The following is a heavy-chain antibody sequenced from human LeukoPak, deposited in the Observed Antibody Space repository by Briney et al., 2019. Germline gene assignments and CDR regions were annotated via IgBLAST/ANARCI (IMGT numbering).Heavy chain of an antibody. CDR2: ISYSGST. Sequence: SETLSLTCTVSGGSISSGGYYWSWIRQHPGKGLEWIGYISYSGSTSCNPSLQSRVTISVDTSKNQFSLKLSSVTAADTAVYYCARDSTSTGDFDYWGQGTLVTVSS. D-gene: IGHD7-27*01. CDR3: ARDSTSTGDFDY. V-gene: IGHV4-31*03. CDR1: GGSISSGGYY. J-gene: IGHJ4*02.